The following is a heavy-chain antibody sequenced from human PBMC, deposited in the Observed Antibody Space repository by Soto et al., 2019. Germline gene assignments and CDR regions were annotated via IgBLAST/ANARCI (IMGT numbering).Heavy chain of an antibody. CDR3: ARDFPFLEWSGPAAKDFYYYYGMDV. J-gene: IGHJ6*02. Sequence: ASVKGSCKASGYTFTSYGISWVRQAPGQGLEWMGWISAYNGNTNYAQKLQGRVTMTTDTSTSTAYMELRSLRSDDTAVYYCARDFPFLEWSGPAAKDFYYYYGMDVWGQGTTVTVSS. CDR1: GYTFTSYG. V-gene: IGHV1-18*01. CDR2: ISAYNGNT. D-gene: IGHD3-3*02.